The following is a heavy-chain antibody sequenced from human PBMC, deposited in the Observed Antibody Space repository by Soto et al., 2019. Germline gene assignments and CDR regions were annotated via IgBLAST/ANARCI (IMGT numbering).Heavy chain of an antibody. V-gene: IGHV1-69*05. CDR3: ARIGVSSGHESPDFDS. Sequence: RASVKVSCKASGGVFSNYALTWVRQAPGQGLEWVGGIVPVFGTPNYAPKFQGRVTMTTDTSTSTAYMELRGLRSDDTAVYYCARIGVSSGHESPDFDSWGQGTLVTVSS. J-gene: IGHJ4*02. CDR1: GGVFSNYA. CDR2: IVPVFGTP. D-gene: IGHD3-16*01.